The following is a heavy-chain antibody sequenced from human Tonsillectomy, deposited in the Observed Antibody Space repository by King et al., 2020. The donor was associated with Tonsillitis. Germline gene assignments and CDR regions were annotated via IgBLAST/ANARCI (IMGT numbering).Heavy chain of an antibody. CDR3: ASSVDDAFDL. CDR1: GFTFSSYW. Sequence: VQLVESGGGLVQPGGSLRLSCAASGFTFSSYWMHWVRQAPGKGLVWVSRINRDGSSTNYVDSLKGRSTISRDNAKNTLYLQMSYLRAEDTAVYYCASSVDDAFDLWGQGTMVTVSS. V-gene: IGHV3-74*01. J-gene: IGHJ3*01. D-gene: IGHD3-10*01. CDR2: INRDGSST.